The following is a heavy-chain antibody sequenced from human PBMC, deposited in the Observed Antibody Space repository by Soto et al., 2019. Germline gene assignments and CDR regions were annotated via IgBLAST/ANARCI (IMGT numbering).Heavy chain of an antibody. CDR3: ARTVVVTAIQYYYYGMDV. D-gene: IGHD2-21*02. V-gene: IGHV1-18*01. J-gene: IGHJ6*02. Sequence: ASVKVSCKGSGYTFTTYGIAWVRQAPGQGLEWMGWISTYNGHTKYSQKFQDRVTLTTDTSTSTAYMELRSLRSDDTAVYYCARTVVVTAIQYYYYGMDVWGQGTTVTVSS. CDR2: ISTYNGHT. CDR1: GYTFTTYG.